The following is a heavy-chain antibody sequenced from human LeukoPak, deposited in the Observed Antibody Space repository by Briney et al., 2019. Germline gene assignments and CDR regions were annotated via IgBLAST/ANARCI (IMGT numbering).Heavy chain of an antibody. D-gene: IGHD1-1*01. Sequence: PGGSLRLSCAASGFNFDDYAMHWVRQVPGKGLEWVSGISWNSDSIGYADSVKGRFTISRDNAKKSLYLQMNSLRAEDTALYHCAKDVGALERNPDYWGQGTLVTVSS. CDR2: ISWNSDSI. CDR3: AKDVGALERNPDY. J-gene: IGHJ4*02. V-gene: IGHV3-9*01. CDR1: GFNFDDYA.